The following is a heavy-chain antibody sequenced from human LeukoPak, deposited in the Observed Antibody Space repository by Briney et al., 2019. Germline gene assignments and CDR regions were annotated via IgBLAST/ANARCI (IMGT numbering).Heavy chain of an antibody. CDR1: GGSFSGYY. CDR2: INHSGST. CDR3: ARALYYDSSGYWHKIDAFDI. V-gene: IGHV4-34*01. D-gene: IGHD3-22*01. J-gene: IGHJ3*02. Sequence: SETLSLTCAVYGGSFSGYYWSWIRQPPGKGLEWIGEINHSGSTNYNPSLKSRVTISVDTSKNQFSLKLSSVTAADTAVYYCARALYYDSSGYWHKIDAFDIWGQGTMVTVSS.